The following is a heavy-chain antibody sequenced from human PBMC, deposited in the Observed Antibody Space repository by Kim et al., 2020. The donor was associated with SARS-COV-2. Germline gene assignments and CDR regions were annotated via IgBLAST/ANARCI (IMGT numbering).Heavy chain of an antibody. J-gene: IGHJ6*02. CDR3: ARVDGYTYGYDFYNYFGMDV. D-gene: IGHD5-18*01. Sequence: SRVTISGDTSKNQLSLKLSSVTAADTAVYYCARVDGYTYGYDFYNYFGMDVWGQGTTVTVSS. V-gene: IGHV4-59*01.